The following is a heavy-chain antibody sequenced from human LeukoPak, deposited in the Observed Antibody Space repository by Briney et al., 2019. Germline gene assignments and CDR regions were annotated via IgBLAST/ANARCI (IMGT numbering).Heavy chain of an antibody. J-gene: IGHJ5*02. CDR3: ARDHGGVFWFDP. Sequence: PGGSLRLSCAAYGFTFSSYWMSWVRQAPGKGLEWVANIKQDGSEKYYVDSVKGRFTISRDNAKNSLYLQMNSLRAEDTAVYYCARDHGGVFWFDPWGQGTLVTVSS. D-gene: IGHD4-23*01. V-gene: IGHV3-7*01. CDR2: IKQDGSEK. CDR1: GFTFSSYW.